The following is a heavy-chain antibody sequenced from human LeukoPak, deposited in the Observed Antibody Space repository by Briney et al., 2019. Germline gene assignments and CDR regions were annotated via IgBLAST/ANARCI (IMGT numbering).Heavy chain of an antibody. V-gene: IGHV4-39*07. D-gene: IGHD2-2*02. CDR3: ARDPGTSCYTD. CDR1: GGSISSSSYY. J-gene: IGHJ4*02. CDR2: IYYSGST. Sequence: SETLSLTCTVSGGSISSSSYYWGWIRQPPGKGLEWIGSIYYSGSTYYNPSLKSRVTISVDTSKNQFSLKLSSVTAADTAVYYCARDPGTSCYTDWGQGTLVTVSS.